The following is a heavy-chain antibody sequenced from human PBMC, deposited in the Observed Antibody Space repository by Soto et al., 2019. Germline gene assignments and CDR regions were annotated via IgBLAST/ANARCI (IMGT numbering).Heavy chain of an antibody. CDR2: ISYDGSNK. D-gene: IGHD5-18*01. CDR3: ARESGAMVD. CDR1: GFTFSSYA. J-gene: IGHJ4*02. V-gene: IGHV3-30-3*01. Sequence: QVQLVESGGGVVQPGRSLRLSCAASGFTFSSYATHWVRQAPGKGLEWVAVISYDGSNKYYADSVKGRFTISRDNSKNTLYLQMNSLRAEDTAVYYCARESGAMVDWGQGTLVTVSS.